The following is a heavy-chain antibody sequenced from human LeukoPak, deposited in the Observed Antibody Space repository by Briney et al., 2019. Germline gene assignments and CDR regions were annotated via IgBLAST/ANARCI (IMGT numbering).Heavy chain of an antibody. CDR3: GSMAAAGTFDY. CDR2: ISSSGSTI. V-gene: IGHV3-48*03. Sequence: GGSLRLSCAASGFTFSSYEMNWVRQAPGKGLEWVSYISSSGSTIYYADSVKGRFTISRNNAKNSLYLQMNSLRAEDTAVYYCGSMAAAGTFDYWGQGTLVTVSS. D-gene: IGHD6-13*01. J-gene: IGHJ4*02. CDR1: GFTFSSYE.